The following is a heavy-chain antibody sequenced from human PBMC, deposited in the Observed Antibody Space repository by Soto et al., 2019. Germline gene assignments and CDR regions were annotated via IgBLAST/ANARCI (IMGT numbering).Heavy chain of an antibody. J-gene: IGHJ4*02. CDR3: ARRHGDYVYYFDY. CDR2: IYYSGST. Sequence: SETLSLTCTVSGGSISSSSYYWGWIRQPPGKGLEWIGSIYYSGSTYYNPSLKSRVTISVDTSKNQFSMKLSSVTAADTVVYYCARRHGDYVYYFDYWGQGTLVTVSS. V-gene: IGHV4-39*01. D-gene: IGHD4-17*01. CDR1: GGSISSSSYY.